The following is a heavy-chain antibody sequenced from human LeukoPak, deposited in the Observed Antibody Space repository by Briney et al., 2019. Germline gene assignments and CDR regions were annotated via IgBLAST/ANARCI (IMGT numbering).Heavy chain of an antibody. CDR1: GYTFTSYG. CDR2: ISAYNGNT. V-gene: IGHV1-18*01. CDR3: ARDHYYDSSGFDAFDI. J-gene: IGHJ3*02. Sequence: ASVKVSCKASGYTFTSYGISWVRQAPGQGLEWMGWISAYNGNTNYAQKLQGRVTMTTDTSTSTAYMELRSLRSDDTAVYYCARDHYYDSSGFDAFDIWGQGTMVTVSS. D-gene: IGHD3-22*01.